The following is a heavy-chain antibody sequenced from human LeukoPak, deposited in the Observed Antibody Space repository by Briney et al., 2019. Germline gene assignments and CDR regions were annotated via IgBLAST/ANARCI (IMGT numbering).Heavy chain of an antibody. V-gene: IGHV3-23*01. D-gene: IGHD2-15*01. J-gene: IGHJ4*02. Sequence: GGSLRLSCAASGFTFSGYAMSSVRQAPGKGLEWVSLITGSGATTYYADSVRGRFTVSRDNSKNTLYLKMNSLRAEDTAVYFCAKGDCGGTCLLIDNWGQGTLVTVSS. CDR2: ITGSGATT. CDR3: AKGDCGGTCLLIDN. CDR1: GFTFSGYA.